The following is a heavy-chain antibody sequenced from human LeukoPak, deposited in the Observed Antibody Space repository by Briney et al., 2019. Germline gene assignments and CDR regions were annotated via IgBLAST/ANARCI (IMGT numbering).Heavy chain of an antibody. D-gene: IGHD3-10*01. CDR2: IKQDGGEK. CDR3: AYVSGGGSRDRYFNS. CDR1: GFPFSNYW. Sequence: TGGSLRLSCAASGFPFSNYWMTRVRQAPGKGLEWVATIKQDGGEKYYVDSVKGRFTISRDNTKNSLYLQMDSLRAEDTAVYYCAYVSGGGSRDRYFNSWGQGTLVSVSS. J-gene: IGHJ4*02. V-gene: IGHV3-7*01.